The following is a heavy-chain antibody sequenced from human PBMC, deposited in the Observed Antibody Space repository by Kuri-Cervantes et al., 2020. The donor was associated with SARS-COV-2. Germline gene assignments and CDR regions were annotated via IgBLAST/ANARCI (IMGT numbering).Heavy chain of an antibody. Sequence: GGSLRLSCAASGFTFSNAWMSWVRQAPGKGLEWVSYISSSGSTIYYADSVKGRFTISRDNAKNSLYLQMNSLRAEDTAVYYCARDGKNWNQNPYYYYYYMDVWGKGTTVTVSS. V-gene: IGHV3-11*04. J-gene: IGHJ6*03. CDR3: ARDGKNWNQNPYYYYYYMDV. D-gene: IGHD1-1*01. CDR2: ISSSGSTI. CDR1: GFTFSNAW.